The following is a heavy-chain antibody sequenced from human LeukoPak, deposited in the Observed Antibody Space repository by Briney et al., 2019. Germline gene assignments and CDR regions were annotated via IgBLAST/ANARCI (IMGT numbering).Heavy chain of an antibody. D-gene: IGHD2-2*01. CDR3: ARVKRIVVLQAARPHGFAL. CDR1: GGSISSGDYY. J-gene: IGHJ5*02. Sequence: PSQTLSLTCTVSGGSISSGDYYWGWIRQPPGKGLEWIGYIYYSGSTYYNPSLKSRVTISVYTSKNQFSLKLSSVTAADTAVYYWARVKRIVVLQAARPHGFALWGEGPLVTVS. V-gene: IGHV4-30-4*08. CDR2: IYYSGST.